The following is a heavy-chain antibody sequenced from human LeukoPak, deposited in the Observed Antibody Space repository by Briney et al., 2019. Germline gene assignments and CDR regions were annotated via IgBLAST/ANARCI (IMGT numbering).Heavy chain of an antibody. J-gene: IGHJ4*02. CDR2: ISGSGGNT. D-gene: IGHD2-15*01. CDR3: APKVVGSTPFDY. Sequence: GGSLRLSCAASGFTFSSYAMNWVRQAPGKGLEWVSSISGSGGNTYYADSVKGRFTISRDNSKNTLYLQMNRLRAEDTAAYYCAPKVVGSTPFDYWGQGTLVTVSS. CDR1: GFTFSSYA. V-gene: IGHV3-23*01.